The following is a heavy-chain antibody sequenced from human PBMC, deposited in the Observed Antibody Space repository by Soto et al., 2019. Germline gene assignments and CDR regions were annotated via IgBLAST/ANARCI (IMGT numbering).Heavy chain of an antibody. CDR3: ARPHRRIAAAAAEFDP. V-gene: IGHV3-48*01. CDR1: GFTFSSYS. Sequence: GGSLRLSCAASGFTFSSYSMNWVRQAPGKGLEWVSYISSSSSTIYYADSVKGRFTISRDNAKNSLYLQMNSLKAEDTAVYYCARPHRRIAAAAAEFDPWGQGTLVTVSS. J-gene: IGHJ5*02. CDR2: ISSSSSTI. D-gene: IGHD6-13*01.